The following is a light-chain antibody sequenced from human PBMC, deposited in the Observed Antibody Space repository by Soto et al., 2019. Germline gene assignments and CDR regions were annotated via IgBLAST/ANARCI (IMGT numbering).Light chain of an antibody. CDR3: QQYNSPMYT. V-gene: IGKV1-5*03. CDR1: QSISSG. CDR2: KAS. Sequence: DIQMTQSPSTLSASVGDXVTITCRASQSISSGLAWYQQKPGKAPKLLIYKASSLESGVPSRFSGSGSGTEFTLTISSLQPDDFATYYCQQYNSPMYTFGQGTKLQIK. J-gene: IGKJ2*01.